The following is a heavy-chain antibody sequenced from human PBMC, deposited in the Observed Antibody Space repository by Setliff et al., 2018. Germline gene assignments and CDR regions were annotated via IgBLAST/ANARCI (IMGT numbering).Heavy chain of an antibody. V-gene: IGHV4-59*01. CDR2: LYYSGNI. J-gene: IGHJ6*03. Sequence: SETLSLTCNVSGGSISSYSWSWIRQAPGKGLEWIGYLYYSGNINYNPSLKSRVTISGDTSQNYFSLKLTSVTEADTAVYYCARGPPGYYYYMNVWGQGTTVTVSS. CDR3: ARGPPGYYYYMNV. CDR1: GGSISSYS.